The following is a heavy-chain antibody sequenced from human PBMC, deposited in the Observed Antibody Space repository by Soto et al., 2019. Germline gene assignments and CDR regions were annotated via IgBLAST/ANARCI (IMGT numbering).Heavy chain of an antibody. CDR1: GGTFSSYA. Sequence: QVQLVQSGAEVKKPGSSVKVSCKASGGTFSSYAISWVRQAPGQGLEWMGGIIPIFGTANYAQKFQGRVTITADESTSTAYRELSSLRSEDTAVYYCARGRESSGYYLGPSFDYWGQGPLVTVSS. V-gene: IGHV1-69*01. CDR3: ARGRESSGYYLGPSFDY. D-gene: IGHD3-22*01. CDR2: IIPIFGTA. J-gene: IGHJ4*02.